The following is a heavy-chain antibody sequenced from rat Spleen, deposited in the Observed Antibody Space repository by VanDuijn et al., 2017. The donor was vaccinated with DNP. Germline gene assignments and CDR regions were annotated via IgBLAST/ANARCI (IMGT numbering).Heavy chain of an antibody. Sequence: EVQLVESGGGLVQPGRSLKLSCAASGFTFSDYYMAWVRQAPTKGLEWVAYIHYDGGTTYYGDSVKGRFTISRDNAKSSLYLQMNSLRSEDTATYYCAKDPRDNMDAWGQGTSVTVSS. V-gene: IGHV5-20*01. CDR1: GFTFSDYY. CDR3: AKDPRDNMDA. CDR2: IHYDGGTT. J-gene: IGHJ4*01. D-gene: IGHD1-4*01.